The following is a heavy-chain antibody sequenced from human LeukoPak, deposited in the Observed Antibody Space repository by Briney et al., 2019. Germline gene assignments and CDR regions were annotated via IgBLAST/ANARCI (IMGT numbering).Heavy chain of an antibody. CDR2: IYQSWST. CDR1: GGSISGSSHY. J-gene: IGHJ2*01. V-gene: IGHV4-39*01. CDR3: ARNSRGWSFDL. D-gene: IGHD6-13*01. Sequence: SETVSLTCTVSGGSISGSSHYWGWIRQPPGKGLEWIGIIYQSWSTHYNFYLRSRVTISVDTSKNQFSLKLSSVAAADTSGYYCARNSRGWSFDLWGRGTLVTVS.